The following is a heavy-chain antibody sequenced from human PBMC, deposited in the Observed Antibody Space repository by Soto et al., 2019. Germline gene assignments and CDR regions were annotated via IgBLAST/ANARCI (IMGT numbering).Heavy chain of an antibody. CDR1: GGSISSGGYY. Sequence: PSETLSLTCTFSGGSISSGGYYWSWVRQHPGKGLEWIGYIYYSGSTYYNPSLKSRVTISVDTSKNQFSLELSSVTAADTAVYYCARETLAAAGTCSSADFWGQGTMVTVSS. J-gene: IGHJ4*02. CDR2: IYYSGST. D-gene: IGHD6-13*01. CDR3: ARETLAAAGTCSSADF. V-gene: IGHV4-31*03.